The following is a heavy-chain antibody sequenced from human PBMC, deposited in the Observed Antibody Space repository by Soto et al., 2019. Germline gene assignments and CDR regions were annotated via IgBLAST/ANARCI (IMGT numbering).Heavy chain of an antibody. V-gene: IGHV3-48*03. CDR3: AARYSYGRAFDY. Sequence: PGGSLRLSCAASGFTFSSYEMNWVRQAPGKGLEWVSYISSGGSTIYYADSVKGRFTISRDNAKNSLYLQMNSLRAEDTAVYYCAARYSYGRAFDYWGQGTLVTVSS. CDR2: ISSGGSTI. J-gene: IGHJ4*02. CDR1: GFTFSSYE. D-gene: IGHD5-18*01.